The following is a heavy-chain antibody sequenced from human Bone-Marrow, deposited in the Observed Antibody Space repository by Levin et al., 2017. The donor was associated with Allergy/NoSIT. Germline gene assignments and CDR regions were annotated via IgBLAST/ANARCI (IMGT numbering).Heavy chain of an antibody. V-gene: IGHV3-48*02. CDR2: ITARSAI. Sequence: GESLKISCAASGFTFSSYSMSWVRQAPGEGLEWVSYITARSAIYYADSLKGRFTVSRDNAENSLYLQMNSLREEDTAVYYCGRCPPIPGTTNSFYGMDVWGQGITVTVSS. J-gene: IGHJ6*02. CDR3: GRCPPIPGTTNSFYGMDV. CDR1: GFTFSSYS. D-gene: IGHD1-7*01.